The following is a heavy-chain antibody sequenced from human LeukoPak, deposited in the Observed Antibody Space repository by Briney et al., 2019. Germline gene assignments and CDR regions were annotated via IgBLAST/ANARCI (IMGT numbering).Heavy chain of an antibody. V-gene: IGHV4-61*02. J-gene: IGHJ4*02. CDR2: IYTSGST. CDR3: ARGERWLQSSDY. Sequence: SETLSLTCTVSAGSISSGSYYWSWIRQPAGKGLEWIGRIYTSGSTNYNPSLKSRVTISVDTSKNQFSLKLSSVTAADTAVYYCARGERWLQSSDYWGQGTLVTVSS. CDR1: AGSISSGSYY. D-gene: IGHD5-24*01.